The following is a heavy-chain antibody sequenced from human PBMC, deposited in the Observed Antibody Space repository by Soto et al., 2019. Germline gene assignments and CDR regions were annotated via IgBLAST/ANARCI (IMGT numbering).Heavy chain of an antibody. CDR3: GRTYCSSANCYDDY. CDR2: MYYSGST. J-gene: IGHJ4*02. CDR1: GDSVTTRYFY. Sequence: QVQLQESGPGLVKPSETLSLTCTVSGDSVTTRYFYWSWLRQPPGKGLEGMGNMYYSGSTNDNPSVKSRLTISIDTSKNQVSLRLTSVTAADTAVYYCGRTYCSSANCYDDYWGQGTLVTVAS. D-gene: IGHD2-2*01. V-gene: IGHV4-61*01.